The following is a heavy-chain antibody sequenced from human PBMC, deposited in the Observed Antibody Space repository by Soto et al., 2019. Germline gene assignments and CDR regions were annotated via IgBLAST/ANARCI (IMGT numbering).Heavy chain of an antibody. Sequence: QVQLVESGGGVVQPGRSLRLSCAASGFTFSSYAMHWVRQAPGKGLEWVAVISYDGSNKYYADSVKGRFTISRDNSKNTLYLQMNSLRAEETAVYYCASDTITAAGTEQETDHFDYWGQETQVNVSS. D-gene: IGHD6-13*01. V-gene: IGHV3-30-3*01. CDR1: GFTFSSYA. J-gene: IGHJ4*02. CDR3: ASDTITAAGTEQETDHFDY. CDR2: ISYDGSNK.